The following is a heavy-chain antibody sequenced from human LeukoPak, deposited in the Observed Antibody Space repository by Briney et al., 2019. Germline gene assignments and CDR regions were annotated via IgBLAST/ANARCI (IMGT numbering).Heavy chain of an antibody. CDR2: ISGSGGST. Sequence: GGSLRLSCAASGFTFSSYGMHWVRQAPGKGLEWVSTISGSGGSTYYVDSVKGRFTISRDNSRNTLYLQMNSLRAEDTAVYYCANGYGFEYWGQGTLVTVSS. J-gene: IGHJ4*02. V-gene: IGHV3-23*01. CDR3: ANGYGFEY. D-gene: IGHD5-18*01. CDR1: GFTFSSYG.